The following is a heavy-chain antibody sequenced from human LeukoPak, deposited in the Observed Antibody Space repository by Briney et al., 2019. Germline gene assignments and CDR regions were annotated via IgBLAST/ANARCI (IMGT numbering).Heavy chain of an antibody. V-gene: IGHV4-34*01. CDR1: GGSFSGYY. D-gene: IGHD6-19*01. CDR2: IYHSGST. CDR3: ARGWGSSRPMLVY. J-gene: IGHJ4*02. Sequence: SETLSLTCAVYGGSFSGYYWSWIRQPPGEGLEWIGEIYHSGSTNDNPSLKSRVTISVDTSKNQFSLKLSSVTAADTAVYYCARGWGSSRPMLVYWGQGTLVTVSS.